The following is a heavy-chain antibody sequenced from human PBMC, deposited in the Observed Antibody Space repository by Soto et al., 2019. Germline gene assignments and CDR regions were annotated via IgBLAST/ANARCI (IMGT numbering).Heavy chain of an antibody. CDR2: TNGDGTTK. V-gene: IGHV3-48*03. Sequence: GGSLRLSCVDSGFTCSDFGMNWVRQASGRGLDWVSYTNGDGTTKKYAVSVKGRFTISRDNAWTSLSLQMHTLRDEDTSIYYYARERHGDAFDLWGQGTLVTV. D-gene: IGHD2-21*01. CDR3: ARERHGDAFDL. J-gene: IGHJ4*02. CDR1: GFTCSDFG.